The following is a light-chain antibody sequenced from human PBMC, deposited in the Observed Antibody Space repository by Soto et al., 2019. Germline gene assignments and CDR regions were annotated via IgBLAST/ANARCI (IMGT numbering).Light chain of an antibody. V-gene: IGLV2-14*01. CDR2: EVS. CDR3: SAYAGSSVL. J-gene: IGLJ2*01. Sequence: QSVLTQPASVSGSPGQSTTISCTGTSSDVGGYDYVSWCQQYPDKAPKLMIFEVSNRPSGVSNRFSGSKSGNTASLTISGLQTEDEADYYCSAYAGSSVLFGGGTKLTVL. CDR1: SSDVGGYDY.